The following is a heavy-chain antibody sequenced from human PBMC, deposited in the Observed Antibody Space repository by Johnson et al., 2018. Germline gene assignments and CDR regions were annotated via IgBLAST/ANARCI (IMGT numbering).Heavy chain of an antibody. CDR1: GGSISSYY. Sequence: QVQLQESGPGLVKPSETLSLTCTVSGGSISSYYWSWIRQPPGKGLEWIGYIYYSGSTNYNPSLKSRVTIAVDTSKNQFSRKLSSVTAADTAVYYCARAYYGSGSYQDYDYYYMDVWGKGTTVTVSS. CDR2: IYYSGST. D-gene: IGHD3-10*01. J-gene: IGHJ6*03. CDR3: ARAYYGSGSYQDYDYYYMDV. V-gene: IGHV4-59*01.